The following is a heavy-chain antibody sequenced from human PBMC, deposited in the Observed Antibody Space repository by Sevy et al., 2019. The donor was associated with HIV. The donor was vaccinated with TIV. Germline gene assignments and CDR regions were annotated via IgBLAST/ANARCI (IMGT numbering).Heavy chain of an antibody. D-gene: IGHD4-17*01. J-gene: IGHJ4*02. CDR2: ISGSGGST. CDR1: GFTFSSYA. Sequence: GGSLRLSCAASGFTFSSYAMSWVRQAPGKGLEWVSAISGSGGSTYYVDSVKGRFTISRDNSKNTLYLQMNSLRAEDTAVYYCAKVPYDFGNFDYWGQGTLVTVSS. V-gene: IGHV3-23*01. CDR3: AKVPYDFGNFDY.